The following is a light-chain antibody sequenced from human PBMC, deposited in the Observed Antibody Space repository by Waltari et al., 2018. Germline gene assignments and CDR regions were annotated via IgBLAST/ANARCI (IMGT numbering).Light chain of an antibody. J-gene: IGKJ5*01. CDR3: QQYNRWPPIT. Sequence: EIVMTQSPATLSVSPGETATLSCRASQRVSSNVAWYQKESGQAPRLLIYDASTRATSIPAKFRGSGSGTEFTLTISSLQSEDFAVYYCQQYNRWPPITFGHGTRLEIK. V-gene: IGKV3-15*01. CDR1: QRVSSN. CDR2: DAS.